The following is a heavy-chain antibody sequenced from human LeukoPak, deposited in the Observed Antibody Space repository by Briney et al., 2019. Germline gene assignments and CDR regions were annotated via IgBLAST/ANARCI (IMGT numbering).Heavy chain of an antibody. CDR2: IVVGSGNT. D-gene: IGHD1-26*01. J-gene: IGHJ5*02. CDR1: GFTFTSSA. Sequence: SVKVSCKASGFTFTSSAMQWVREARGQRLEWIGWIVVGSGNTNYAQKFQERVTITRDMSTSTAYMELSSLRSEDTAVYYCAADLWKMGAEGDNWFDPWGQGTLVTVSS. V-gene: IGHV1-58*02. CDR3: AADLWKMGAEGDNWFDP.